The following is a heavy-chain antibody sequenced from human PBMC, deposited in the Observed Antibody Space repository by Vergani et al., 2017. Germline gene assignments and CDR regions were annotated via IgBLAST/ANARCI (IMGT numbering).Heavy chain of an antibody. J-gene: IGHJ4*02. D-gene: IGHD6-19*01. V-gene: IGHV3-30*18. Sequence: QVQLVESGGGVVQPGRSLRLSCAASGFTFSSYGMHWVRQAPGKGLEWVAVISYDTGNKYYAASVKGRFTISRYNSKNTLYLQMNSLRAEDTAVYYCAKELVVAGHKLPEYYFDYWGQGTLVTVSS. CDR2: ISYDTGNK. CDR3: AKELVVAGHKLPEYYFDY. CDR1: GFTFSSYG.